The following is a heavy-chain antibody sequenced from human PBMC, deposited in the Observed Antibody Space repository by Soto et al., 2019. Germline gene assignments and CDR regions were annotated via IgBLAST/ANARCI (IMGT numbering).Heavy chain of an antibody. Sequence: SVKVSCKASGGTFSSYAISWVRQAPGQGLEWMGGIIPIFGTANYAQKFQGRVTITADESTSTAYMELSSLRSEDTAVYYCARDSRIKYSSSSPFDYWGQGTLVTVSS. V-gene: IGHV1-69*13. CDR3: ARDSRIKYSSSSPFDY. CDR1: GGTFSSYA. CDR2: IIPIFGTA. J-gene: IGHJ4*02. D-gene: IGHD6-6*01.